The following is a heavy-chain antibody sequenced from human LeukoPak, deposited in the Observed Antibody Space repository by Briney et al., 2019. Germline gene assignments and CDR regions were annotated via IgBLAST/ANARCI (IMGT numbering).Heavy chain of an antibody. D-gene: IGHD6-19*01. Sequence: GGSLRLSCAASGFTFSNYAMTWVRQAPGKGLEWVSAISGSGGSTYYADSVKGRFTISRDNSKNTLFLQMNSLRAEDTAVYYGIPVAGTGFDYWGQGTLVTVSS. J-gene: IGHJ4*02. CDR3: IPVAGTGFDY. CDR1: GFTFSNYA. V-gene: IGHV3-23*01. CDR2: ISGSGGST.